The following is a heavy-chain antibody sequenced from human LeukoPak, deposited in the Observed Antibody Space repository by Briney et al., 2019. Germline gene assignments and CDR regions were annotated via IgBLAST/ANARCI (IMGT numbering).Heavy chain of an antibody. V-gene: IGHV4-30-4*01. CDR1: GGSISSGDYY. J-gene: IGHJ6*02. CDR2: IYYSGST. D-gene: IGHD5-12*01. CDR3: ARGGWLMDV. Sequence: PSETLSLTCTVSGGSISSGDYYWSWIRQPRGKGLEWLGCIYYSGSTYYNPSLKSRVIISLDTSKNQFSLKLPSVTAADTAVYYCARGGWLMDVWGQGTTVTVSS.